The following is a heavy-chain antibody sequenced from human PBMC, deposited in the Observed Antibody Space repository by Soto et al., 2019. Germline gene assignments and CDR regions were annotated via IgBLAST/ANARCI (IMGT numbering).Heavy chain of an antibody. V-gene: IGHV2-5*02. CDR1: GFSLSTSGVG. CDR2: IYWDDDK. J-gene: IGHJ4*02. Sequence: QITLKESGPTLVKPTQTLTLTCTFSGFSLSTSGVGVGWIRQPPGKALEWLALIYWDDDKRYSPSLKSRLTIPKDPSNNLVLHTTTNMDPVDTSTYYCAHSLGLSIAVSGPGAHHDYWGQGTLVTVS. D-gene: IGHD6-19*01. CDR3: AHSLGLSIAVSGPGAHHDY.